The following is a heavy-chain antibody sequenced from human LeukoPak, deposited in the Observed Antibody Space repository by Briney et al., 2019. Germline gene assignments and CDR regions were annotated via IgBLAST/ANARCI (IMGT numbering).Heavy chain of an antibody. CDR3: ARDYRDTAMVTWFDP. CDR1: GFTFDDYG. CDR2: INWNGDST. Sequence: GGSLRLCCAASGFTFDDYGMSWVRQGPGKGLEWVSGINWNGDSTGYADSLKGRFTISRDNAKNSLYLQMNSLRAEDTALYYCARDYRDTAMVTWFDPWGQGTLVTVSS. V-gene: IGHV3-20*04. J-gene: IGHJ5*02. D-gene: IGHD5-18*01.